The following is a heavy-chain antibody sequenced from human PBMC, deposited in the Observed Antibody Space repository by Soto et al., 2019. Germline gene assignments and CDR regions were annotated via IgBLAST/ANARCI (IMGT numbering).Heavy chain of an antibody. V-gene: IGHV3-23*01. CDR2: ISFSDGGT. CDR3: VKDDRILGRRYFDL. CDR1: GFTFSSYA. D-gene: IGHD2-15*01. Sequence: GGSLRLSCAASGFTFSSYAMTWVRQSPGKGLEWVSSISFSDGGTYYADSVKGRLTISRDNSKNTLFLQMNSLRVEDTAVYYCVKDDRILGRRYFDLWGRGTLVTVSS. J-gene: IGHJ2*01.